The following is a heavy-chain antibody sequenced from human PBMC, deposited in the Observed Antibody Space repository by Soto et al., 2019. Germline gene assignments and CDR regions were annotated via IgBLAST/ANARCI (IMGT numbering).Heavy chain of an antibody. CDR3: AKNHFIRGVIIRGLDV. V-gene: IGHV3-30*18. Sequence: GGSLRLSCAASGFTFSSYDIHWVRQAPGKGLEWVAVISYDGRNKYYADSVKGRFTISRDNSKNTLFLQMNSLRAEDTAVYFCAKNHFIRGVIIRGLDVWGKGTTVTVSS. J-gene: IGHJ6*04. CDR1: GFTFSSYD. CDR2: ISYDGRNK. D-gene: IGHD3-10*01.